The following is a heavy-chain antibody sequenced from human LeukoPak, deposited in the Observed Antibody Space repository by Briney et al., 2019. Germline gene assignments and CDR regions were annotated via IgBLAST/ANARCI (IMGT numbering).Heavy chain of an antibody. CDR3: ARGTTVSSSLLY. J-gene: IGHJ4*02. D-gene: IGHD6-6*01. Sequence: GGSLRLSCAASGFTFSSYWMHWVRQAPGKGLVWVSRIKSDGSNTNYADSVKGRFTISRDNAKNTLHLQMNSLRAEDTAVYYCARGTTVSSSLLYWGQGTLVTVSS. CDR1: GFTFSSYW. V-gene: IGHV3-74*01. CDR2: IKSDGSNT.